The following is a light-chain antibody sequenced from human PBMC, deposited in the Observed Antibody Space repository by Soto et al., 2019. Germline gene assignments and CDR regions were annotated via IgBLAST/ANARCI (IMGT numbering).Light chain of an antibody. V-gene: IGKV3-15*01. CDR3: QHYNNCPQT. Sequence: EIVMTQSPSTLSVSLGERATLSCRASQTVSSSLAWYQQKPGKAPRLLIYGASTRATGIPARFSGSVSGTEFTLTISSLQSEDFAVYYCQHYNNCPQTFGQGTKLEIK. CDR2: GAS. J-gene: IGKJ2*01. CDR1: QTVSSS.